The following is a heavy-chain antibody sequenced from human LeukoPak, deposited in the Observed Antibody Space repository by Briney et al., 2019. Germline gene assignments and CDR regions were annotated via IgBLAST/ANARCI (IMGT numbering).Heavy chain of an antibody. D-gene: IGHD1-14*01. Sequence: ASVKVSCRASGYNFGAYYMHWVRQPPGQGLEWMGRITPNSGDTVYAQHFQGRVTLTRDTSITTAYMELDDLRSDDTAVYYCTRDIDHAVWVGYWGQGTLLTVSS. CDR1: GYNFGAYY. CDR3: TRDIDHAVWVGY. V-gene: IGHV1-2*06. CDR2: ITPNSGDT. J-gene: IGHJ4*02.